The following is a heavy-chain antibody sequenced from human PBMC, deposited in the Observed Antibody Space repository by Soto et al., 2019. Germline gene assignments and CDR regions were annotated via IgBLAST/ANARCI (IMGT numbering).Heavy chain of an antibody. V-gene: IGHV4-59*01. CDR3: ATLPASRYYHGVDV. CDR2: IYYTGIT. CDR1: GDSISYYY. D-gene: IGHD2-15*01. Sequence: QVQLQESGPGLVKPSETLSLTCTVSGDSISYYYLNWIRQPPGKGLEWIAHIYYTGITSYNPSLKSRVTISVDTSKNQISLKLGSVTAADTAVYYCATLPASRYYHGVDVWGQGTTVTVSS. J-gene: IGHJ6*02.